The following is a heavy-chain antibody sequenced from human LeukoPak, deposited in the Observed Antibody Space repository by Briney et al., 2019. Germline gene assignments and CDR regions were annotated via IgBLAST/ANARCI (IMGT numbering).Heavy chain of an antibody. Sequence: EASVKVSCKASGYILTSYNMHWVRQAPGQGLEWLGIINPSGGDTKYAQKFQGRVTLTRDKSTSTVYMELSSLKASDTAMYYCARRQAGTTWREPHYFDYWGQGTLVTVSS. CDR1: GYILTSYN. CDR3: ARRQAGTTWREPHYFDY. J-gene: IGHJ4*02. V-gene: IGHV1-46*01. CDR2: INPSGGDT. D-gene: IGHD1-7*01.